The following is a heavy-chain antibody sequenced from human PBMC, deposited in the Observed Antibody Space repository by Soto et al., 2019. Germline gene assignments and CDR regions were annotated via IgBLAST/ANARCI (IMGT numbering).Heavy chain of an antibody. CDR2: IIPMFGTA. J-gene: IGHJ5*02. CDR1: GGTFSRDA. Sequence: QVQLVQSGAEVRKPGSSVKVYCKASGGTFSRDAISWVRQAPGQGLEWMGGIIPMFGTAKYVQKFQGRLTITADESTTTAYMELRSLRSDETAVYYCARGVVVVATSQLGWFDPWGQGTLVTVSS. D-gene: IGHD2-15*01. CDR3: ARGVVVVATSQLGWFDP. V-gene: IGHV1-69*01.